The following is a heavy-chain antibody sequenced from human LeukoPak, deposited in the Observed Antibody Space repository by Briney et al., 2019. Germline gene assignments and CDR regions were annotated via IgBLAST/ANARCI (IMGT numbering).Heavy chain of an antibody. Sequence: SETLSLTCAVYGGSFSGYYWSWTRQPPGKGLEWIGEINHSGSTNYNPSLKSRVTISVDTSKNQFSLKLSSVTAADTAVYYCARAPHIVVVPAAYDYWGQGTLVTVSS. J-gene: IGHJ4*02. CDR2: INHSGST. D-gene: IGHD2-2*01. CDR1: GGSFSGYY. CDR3: ARAPHIVVVPAAYDY. V-gene: IGHV4-34*01.